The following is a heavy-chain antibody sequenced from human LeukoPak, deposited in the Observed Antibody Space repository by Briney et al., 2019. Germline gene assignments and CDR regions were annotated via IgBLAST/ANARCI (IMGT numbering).Heavy chain of an antibody. CDR1: GFTFSTYG. J-gene: IGHJ4*02. Sequence: GSLRLSCVASGFTFSTYGMHWVRQAPVKGLEWVAFLRYDGSNKFYADSVKGRFTISRDNAKNSLYLQMNSLRAEDTAVYYCASRSDYWGREPWSPSPQ. CDR3: ASRSDY. V-gene: IGHV3-30*02. CDR2: LRYDGSNK.